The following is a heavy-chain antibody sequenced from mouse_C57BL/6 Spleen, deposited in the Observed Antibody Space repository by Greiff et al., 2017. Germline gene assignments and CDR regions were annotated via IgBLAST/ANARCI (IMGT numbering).Heavy chain of an antibody. Sequence: QVQLQQSGPELVKPGASVQISCKASGFSFTSYYIHWVKQRPGQGLEWIGWIYPGSGNTKYNEKFKGKATLTADTSSSTAYLQLSSLTSEDSAVYYCARGWDSYFDYWGQGTTLTGSS. CDR2: IYPGSGNT. D-gene: IGHD4-1*01. J-gene: IGHJ2*01. V-gene: IGHV1-66*01. CDR1: GFSFTSYY. CDR3: ARGWDSYFDY.